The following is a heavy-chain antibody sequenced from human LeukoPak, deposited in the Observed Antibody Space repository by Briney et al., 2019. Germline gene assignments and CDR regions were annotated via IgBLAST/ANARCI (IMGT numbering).Heavy chain of an antibody. J-gene: IGHJ4*02. CDR3: ARGQVVRDF. CDR1: GGSFSGYY. D-gene: IGHD2-15*01. CDR2: INQSGST. Sequence: SETLSLTCAVYGGSFSGYYWSWIRQPPGKGLEWIGEINQSGSTNYNPSLESRVTISMDTSKNQFSLNLTSVTAADTAVYYCARGQVVRDFWGQGTLVTVSS. V-gene: IGHV4-34*01.